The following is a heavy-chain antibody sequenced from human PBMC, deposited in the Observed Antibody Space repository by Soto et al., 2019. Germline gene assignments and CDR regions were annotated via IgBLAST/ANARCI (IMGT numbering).Heavy chain of an antibody. CDR3: ARGHKGLAF. CDR2: ISRDGSDI. Sequence: QVQLVESGGGLVNPGGSLRLSCAVSGLTFSDFYFSWIRQAPGEGLEWVSYISRDGSDIYYLDSVKGRFTISRDNAKNSLYLQMTSLRAEDTAVYYCARGHKGLAFWGRGTTVTVSS. CDR1: GLTFSDFY. J-gene: IGHJ6*02. D-gene: IGHD3-16*01. V-gene: IGHV3-11*01.